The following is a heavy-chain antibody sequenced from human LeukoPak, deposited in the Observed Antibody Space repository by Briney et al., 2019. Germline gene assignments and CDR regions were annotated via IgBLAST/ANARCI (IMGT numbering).Heavy chain of an antibody. Sequence: SETLSLTCAVCGGSFSGYYWSWIRQPPGKGLEWIGSVYNSGSTYYNPSLKSRVIVSLAMSQNQFSLRLTSVTAADTAVYYCARDTGQYAPGTPGFTRFDPWGQGALVTVSS. V-gene: IGHV4-34*01. D-gene: IGHD3-10*01. CDR1: GGSFSGYY. CDR3: ARDTGQYAPGTPGFTRFDP. J-gene: IGHJ5*02. CDR2: VYNSGST.